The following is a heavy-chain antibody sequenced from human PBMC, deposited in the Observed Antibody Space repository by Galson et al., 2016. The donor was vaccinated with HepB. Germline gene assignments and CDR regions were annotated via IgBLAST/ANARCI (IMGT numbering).Heavy chain of an antibody. D-gene: IGHD6-19*01. CDR1: GYTLTELS. Sequence: SVKVSCKVSGYTLTELSMHWVRQAPGKGLEWMGGFDPEDGETIYAQKFQGRVTMTEDTSTDTVYMELSSLRSEDTAVYFCGRESRGWVPPDYWGQGTLVTVFS. V-gene: IGHV1-24*01. CDR2: FDPEDGET. J-gene: IGHJ4*02. CDR3: GRESRGWVPPDY.